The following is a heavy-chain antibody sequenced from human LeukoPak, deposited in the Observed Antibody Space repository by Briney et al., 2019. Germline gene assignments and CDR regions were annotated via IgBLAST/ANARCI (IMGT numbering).Heavy chain of an antibody. D-gene: IGHD2-2*01. J-gene: IGHJ4*02. V-gene: IGHV1-2*02. CDR2: INVNRGGT. Sequence: ASLKVSSKASGYTFTDYYMHWVRQAPGQGLEWMGWINVNRGGTNYAQRFQGRVTMTRDTSITTAYMELSRLKSDDTAVYYCARRYCSSTSCYYFDYWGQGTLVTVSS. CDR1: GYTFTDYY. CDR3: ARRYCSSTSCYYFDY.